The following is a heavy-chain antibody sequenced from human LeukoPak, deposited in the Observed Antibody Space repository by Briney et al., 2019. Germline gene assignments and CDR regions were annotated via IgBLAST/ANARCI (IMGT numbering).Heavy chain of an antibody. D-gene: IGHD6-13*01. Sequence: GGSLRLSCAASGFTFNDYAIYWVRQGPGKGLEWVSLISGDGGSIYYADSVKGRFTISRDNSKNSLYLQMNSLRTEDTALYYCAKEDYSSSWYALDYWGQGTLVTVSS. CDR2: ISGDGGSI. V-gene: IGHV3-43*02. CDR1: GFTFNDYA. J-gene: IGHJ4*02. CDR3: AKEDYSSSWYALDY.